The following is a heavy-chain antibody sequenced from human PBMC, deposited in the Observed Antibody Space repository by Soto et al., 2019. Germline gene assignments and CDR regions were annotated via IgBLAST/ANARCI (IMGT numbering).Heavy chain of an antibody. CDR1: GFTFDDYT. J-gene: IGHJ6*02. CDR3: AKYMPAAASYYYYGMDV. D-gene: IGHD2-2*01. CDR2: ISWDGGST. Sequence: GGSLRLSCAASGFTFDDYTMHWVRQAPGKGLEWVSLISWDGGSTYYADSVKGRFTISRDNSKNSLYLQMNSLRTEDTALYYCAKYMPAAASYYYYGMDVWGQGTTVTVSS. V-gene: IGHV3-43*01.